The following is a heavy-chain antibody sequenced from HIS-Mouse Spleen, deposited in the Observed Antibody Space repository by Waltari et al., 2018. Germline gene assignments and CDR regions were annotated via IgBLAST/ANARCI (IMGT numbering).Heavy chain of an antibody. Sequence: EVQLVESGGGLVQPGGSLRLSCAASGFTFSSYWMSWVRQAPGKGMELVANRKQDGSEEYYVDSVKGRFTISRDNAKNSLYLQMNSLRAEDTAVYYCARERRGPGWFDPWGQGTLVTVSS. D-gene: IGHD5-12*01. CDR1: GFTFSSYW. J-gene: IGHJ5*02. CDR2: RKQDGSEE. CDR3: ARERRGPGWFDP. V-gene: IGHV3-7*01.